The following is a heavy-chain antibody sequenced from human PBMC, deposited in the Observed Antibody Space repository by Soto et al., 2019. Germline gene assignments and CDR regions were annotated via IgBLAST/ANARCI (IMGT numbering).Heavy chain of an antibody. Sequence: ASLKVSCKASGYTFTSYGISWVRQAPGQGLEWMGWISAYNGNTNYAQKLQGRVTMTTDTSTSTAYMELRSLRSDDTAVYYCARDPITIFGVVIIPYMDVWGKGTTVTVSS. D-gene: IGHD3-3*01. V-gene: IGHV1-18*01. CDR3: ARDPITIFGVVIIPYMDV. CDR2: ISAYNGNT. J-gene: IGHJ6*03. CDR1: GYTFTSYG.